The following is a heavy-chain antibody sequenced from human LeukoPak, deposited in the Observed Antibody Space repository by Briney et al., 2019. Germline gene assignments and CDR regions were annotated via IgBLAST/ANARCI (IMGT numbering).Heavy chain of an antibody. CDR1: GGSISSSSYY. V-gene: IGHV4-39*07. CDR2: IYYSGST. Sequence: SETLSLTCTVSGGSISSSSYYWGWIRQPPGKGLEWIGSIYYSGSTYYNPSLKSRVTISVDTSKNQFSLKLSSVTAADTVVYYCARASGYATHNWFDPWGQGTLVTVSS. CDR3: ARASGYATHNWFDP. D-gene: IGHD3-22*01. J-gene: IGHJ5*02.